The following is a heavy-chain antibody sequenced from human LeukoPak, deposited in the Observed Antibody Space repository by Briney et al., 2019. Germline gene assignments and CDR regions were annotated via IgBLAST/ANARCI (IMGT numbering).Heavy chain of an antibody. D-gene: IGHD5-18*01. CDR1: GYTFTGYY. CDR3: ARGGRPGTAMVLVNFDY. Sequence: GASVKVSCKASGYTFTGYYMHWVRQAPGQGLEWMGWINPNSGGTNYAQKFQGWVTMTRDTSISTAYMELSRLRSDDTAVYYCARGGRPGTAMVLVNFDYWGQGTLVTVSS. CDR2: INPNSGGT. J-gene: IGHJ4*02. V-gene: IGHV1-2*04.